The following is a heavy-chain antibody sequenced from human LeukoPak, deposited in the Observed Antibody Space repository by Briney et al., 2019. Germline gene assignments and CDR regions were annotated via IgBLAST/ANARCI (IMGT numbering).Heavy chain of an antibody. CDR1: GYTFTSYG. CDR2: ISAYNGNT. CDR3: ARGVSGSYRTYYFDY. Sequence: ASVKVSCKASGYTFTSYGISWVRQAPGQGLEWMGWISAYNGNTNYAQKLQGRVTMTTDTSTSTAYMELRSLRSDDTAVYYCARGVSGSYRTYYFDYWGQGTLVTVSS. J-gene: IGHJ4*02. D-gene: IGHD1-26*01. V-gene: IGHV1-18*01.